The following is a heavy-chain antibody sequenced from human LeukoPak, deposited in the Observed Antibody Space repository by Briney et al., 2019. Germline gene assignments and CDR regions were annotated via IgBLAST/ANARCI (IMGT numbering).Heavy chain of an antibody. CDR2: IYYSGST. V-gene: IGHV4-30-4*08. Sequence: SQTLSLTCTVSGVSISSGDYYWRWIRQPPGKGLEWIGYIYYSGSTYYNPSLKSRVTISVDTSKNQFSLKLSSVTAADTAVYYCARDSGDKYYYDSSGYFLTTHFDYWGQGTLVTVSS. CDR1: GVSISSGDYY. D-gene: IGHD3-22*01. J-gene: IGHJ4*02. CDR3: ARDSGDKYYYDSSGYFLTTHFDY.